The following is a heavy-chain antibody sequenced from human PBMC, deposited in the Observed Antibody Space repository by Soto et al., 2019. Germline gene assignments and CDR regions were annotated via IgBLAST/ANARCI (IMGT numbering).Heavy chain of an antibody. Sequence: QVQLQQWGAGLLKPSETLSLTCAVYGGSFSGHYWSWIRQPPGKGLEWIGEINHSGSTNYNPSLKSRVAISIDTSKNQLSLKLSSVTAADTTVYYCARGGAGSPSGFDYWGQGTLVTVSS. CDR2: INHSGST. J-gene: IGHJ4*02. D-gene: IGHD6-6*01. CDR1: GGSFSGHY. CDR3: ARGGAGSPSGFDY. V-gene: IGHV4-34*01.